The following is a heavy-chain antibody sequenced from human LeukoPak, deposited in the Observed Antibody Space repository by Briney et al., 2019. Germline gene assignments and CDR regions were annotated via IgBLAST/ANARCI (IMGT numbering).Heavy chain of an antibody. J-gene: IGHJ6*04. V-gene: IGHV3-7*01. CDR2: IKQDGYDK. CDR1: GFYLVDYW. D-gene: IGHD3-16*01. CDR3: ARLMFRGLRLAGYSGMDV. Sequence: RGALLLSCVASGFYLVDYWMNWVRPAPGKGLEWVANIKQDGYDKYFADSVRGRFNVSRHNAKNSLFLQVNRLIAEDAAVYYCARLMFRGLRLAGYSGMDVWGKGTTVTVSS.